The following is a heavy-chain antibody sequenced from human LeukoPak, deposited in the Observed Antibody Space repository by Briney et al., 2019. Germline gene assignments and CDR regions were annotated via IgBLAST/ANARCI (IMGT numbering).Heavy chain of an antibody. CDR1: GFTFTMFG. D-gene: IGHD1-20*01. J-gene: IGHJ5*02. V-gene: IGHV3-48*01. CDR3: ARDWNGVTGWFDP. CDR2: IDARSGIV. Sequence: PGGSLRLSCAASGFTFTMFGMNWVRQAPGKGLEWVSYIDARSGIVYYADSVQGRFTISRDNSKNTLYLQMNSLRAEDTAVYYCARDWNGVTGWFDPWGQGTLVTVSS.